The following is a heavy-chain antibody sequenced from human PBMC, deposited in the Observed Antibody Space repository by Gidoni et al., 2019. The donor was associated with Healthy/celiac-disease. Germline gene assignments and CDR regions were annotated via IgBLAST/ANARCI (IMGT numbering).Heavy chain of an antibody. D-gene: IGHD3-16*01. J-gene: IGHJ3*02. V-gene: IGHV3-20*01. CDR1: GFTLDDAG. CDR2: INWNGGST. Sequence: EVQLVESGGGVVRPGGSLRLSCAAAGFTLDDAGMSWVRQAPGKGLEWVSGINWNGGSTGYADSVKGRFTISRDNAKISLYLQMNSLRAEDTDLYHCARTRMITFGGVNDAFDIWGQGTMVTVSS. CDR3: ARTRMITFGGVNDAFDI.